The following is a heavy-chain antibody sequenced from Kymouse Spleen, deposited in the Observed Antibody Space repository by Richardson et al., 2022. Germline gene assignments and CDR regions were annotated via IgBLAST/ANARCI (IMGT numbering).Heavy chain of an antibody. CDR3: ARYYDFWSGYYTGWFDP. V-gene: IGHV4-31*03. CDR2: IYYSGST. Sequence: QVQLQESGPGLVKPSQTLSLTCTVSGGSISSGGYYWSWIRQHPGKGLEWIGYIYYSGSTYYNPSLKSRVTISVDTSKNQFSLKLSSVTAADTAVYYCARYYDFWSGYYTGWFDPWGQGTLVTVSS. CDR1: GGSISSGGYY. D-gene: IGHD3-3*01. J-gene: IGHJ5*02.